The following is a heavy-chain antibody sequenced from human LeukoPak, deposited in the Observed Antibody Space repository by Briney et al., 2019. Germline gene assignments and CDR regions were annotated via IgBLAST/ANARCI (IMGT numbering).Heavy chain of an antibody. CDR2: IYYSGST. CDR1: GGSISGYY. Sequence: SETLSLTCTVSGGSISGYYWSWIRQPPGKGLEWIGYIYYSGSTNYNPSLKSRVTISVDTSKNQFSLKLSSVTAADTAVYYCARAKRYFDWLSHLDYWGQGTLVTVSS. J-gene: IGHJ4*02. V-gene: IGHV4-59*01. CDR3: ARAKRYFDWLSHLDY. D-gene: IGHD3-9*01.